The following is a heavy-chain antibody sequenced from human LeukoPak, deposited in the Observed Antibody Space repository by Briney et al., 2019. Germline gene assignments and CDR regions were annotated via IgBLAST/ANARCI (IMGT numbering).Heavy chain of an antibody. CDR3: ARGGPYDSSGDFDY. J-gene: IGHJ4*02. Sequence: AASVKVSCKASGGTFSSYATSWVRQAPGQGLEWMGRIIPIFGTANYAQKFQGRVTITTDESTSTAYMELSSLRSEDTAVYYCARGGPYDSSGDFDYWGQGTLVTVSS. D-gene: IGHD3-22*01. CDR2: IIPIFGTA. V-gene: IGHV1-69*05. CDR1: GGTFSSYA.